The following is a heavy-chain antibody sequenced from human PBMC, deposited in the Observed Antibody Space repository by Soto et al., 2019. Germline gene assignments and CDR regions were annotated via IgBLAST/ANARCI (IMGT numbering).Heavy chain of an antibody. CDR1: GFTFSDYY. CDR2: ISSSGSTI. J-gene: IGHJ4*02. Sequence: GGSLRLSCAASGFTFSDYYMSWIRQAPGKGLEWVSYISSSGSTIYYADSVKGRFTISRDNAKNSLYLQMNSLRAEDTAVYYCARDFNGYQWLRIWDYWGQGTLVTVSS. D-gene: IGHD5-12*01. CDR3: ARDFNGYQWLRIWDY. V-gene: IGHV3-11*01.